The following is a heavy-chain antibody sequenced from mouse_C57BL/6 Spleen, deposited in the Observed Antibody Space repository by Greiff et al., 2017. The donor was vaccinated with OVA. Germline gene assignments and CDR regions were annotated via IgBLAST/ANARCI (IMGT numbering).Heavy chain of an antibody. Sequence: VQLQQSGTALVKPGASVKLSCKASGYTFTSYWMHWVKQRPGQGLELIGNINPSNGGTNYNEKFKSKATLPVAQSSSTAYLQLSSLTSEDSAVYYCARYTTVVALDDWGQGTTLTVSA. D-gene: IGHD1-1*01. CDR3: ARYTTVVALDD. CDR2: INPSNGGT. CDR1: GYTFTSYW. V-gene: IGHV1-53*01. J-gene: IGHJ2*01.